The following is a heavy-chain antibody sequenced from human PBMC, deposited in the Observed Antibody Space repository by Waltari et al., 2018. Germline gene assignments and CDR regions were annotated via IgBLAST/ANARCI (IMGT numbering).Heavy chain of an antibody. D-gene: IGHD3-3*01. J-gene: IGHJ5*02. Sequence: QVQLVQSGAEVKKPGSSVTVSCKASGVTFSSYAISWVRQAPGQGLEWMVGMIPILGTVNYAQKFQGRVTITAEESTSTAYMELSSLRSEDTAVYYCARDRGLRFLEGLSTSDWFDPWGQGTLVTVSS. V-gene: IGHV1-69*01. CDR1: GVTFSSYA. CDR3: ARDRGLRFLEGLSTSDWFDP. CDR2: MIPILGTV.